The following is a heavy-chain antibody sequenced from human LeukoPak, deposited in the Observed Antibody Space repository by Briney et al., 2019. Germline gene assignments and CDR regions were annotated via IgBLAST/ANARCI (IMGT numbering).Heavy chain of an antibody. J-gene: IGHJ4*02. D-gene: IGHD2-15*01. CDR1: GFTVSNNF. Sequence: PGGSLRLSCAASGFTVSNNFMSWVRQAPGKGLEWVSSISSSSSYIYYADSVKGRFTISRDNAKNSLYLQMNSLRAEDTAVYYCARDSKPAENWGQGTLVTVSS. CDR3: ARDSKPAEN. CDR2: ISSSSSYI. V-gene: IGHV3-21*01.